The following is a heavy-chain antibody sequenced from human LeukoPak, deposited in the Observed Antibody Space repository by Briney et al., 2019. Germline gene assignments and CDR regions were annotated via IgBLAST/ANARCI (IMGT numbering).Heavy chain of an antibody. CDR2: IYYSGST. D-gene: IGHD3-9*01. CDR3: ARTDYDILTGYCGNFDY. Sequence: SETLSLTCTVSGGSISSSSYYWGWIRQPPGKGLEWIGSIYYSGSTYYNPSLKSRVTISVDTSKNQFSLKLSSVTAADTAVYYCARTDYDILTGYCGNFDYWGQGTLVTVSS. J-gene: IGHJ4*02. CDR1: GGSISSSSYY. V-gene: IGHV4-39*01.